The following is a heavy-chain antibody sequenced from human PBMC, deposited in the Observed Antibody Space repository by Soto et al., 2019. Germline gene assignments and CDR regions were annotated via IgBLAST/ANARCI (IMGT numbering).Heavy chain of an antibody. CDR2: ISGSGGST. CDR3: AKGPAATVAFDI. D-gene: IGHD2-2*01. V-gene: IGHV3-23*01. J-gene: IGHJ3*02. Sequence: WGSLRLSCAASGFTFSSYAMSWVRQAPGKGLEWVSAISGSGGSTYYADSVKGRFTISRDNSKNTLYLQMNSLRAEDTAVYYCAKGPAATVAFDIWGQGTMVTVSS. CDR1: GFTFSSYA.